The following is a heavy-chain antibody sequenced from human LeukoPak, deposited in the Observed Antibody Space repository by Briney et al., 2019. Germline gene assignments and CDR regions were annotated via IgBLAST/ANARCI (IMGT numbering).Heavy chain of an antibody. Sequence: PSETLSLTCAVYGGSFSGYYWSWIRQPPGKGLEWIGEINHSGSTNYNPSLKSRVTISVDTSKNQFSLKLSSVTAADTAGYYCARGEGAMAHFDYWGQGTLVTVSS. CDR1: GGSFSGYY. V-gene: IGHV4-34*01. J-gene: IGHJ4*02. CDR3: ARGEGAMAHFDY. D-gene: IGHD5-18*01. CDR2: INHSGST.